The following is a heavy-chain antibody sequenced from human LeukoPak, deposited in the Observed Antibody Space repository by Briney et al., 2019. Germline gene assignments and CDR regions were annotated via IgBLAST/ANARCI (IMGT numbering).Heavy chain of an antibody. CDR2: IYNSEST. Sequence: SETLSLTCTVSGGSISSYYWSWIQQPPGKGLEWIGYIYNSESTKYNPSLKSRVTISVDTSKNQFSLKLSSVTAADTAVYYCARGYCSGGSCYPQGNWFDPWGQGTLVTVSS. CDR1: GGSISSYY. V-gene: IGHV4-59*08. CDR3: ARGYCSGGSCYPQGNWFDP. J-gene: IGHJ5*02. D-gene: IGHD2-15*01.